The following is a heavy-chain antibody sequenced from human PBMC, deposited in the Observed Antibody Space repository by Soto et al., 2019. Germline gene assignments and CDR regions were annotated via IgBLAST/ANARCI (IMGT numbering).Heavy chain of an antibody. J-gene: IGHJ6*03. CDR1: GFTFSSYA. Sequence: GGSLRLSCAASGFTFSSYAMSWVRQAPGKGLEWVSAISGSGGSTYYADSVKGRFTISRDNSKNTLYLQMNSLRAEDTAVYYCAKKARYSSGWDERDYYYMDVWGKGTTVTVS. V-gene: IGHV3-23*01. CDR3: AKKARYSSGWDERDYYYMDV. CDR2: ISGSGGST. D-gene: IGHD6-19*01.